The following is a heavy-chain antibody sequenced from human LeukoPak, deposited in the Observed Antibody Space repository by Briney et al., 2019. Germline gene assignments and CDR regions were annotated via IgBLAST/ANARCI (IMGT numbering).Heavy chain of an antibody. J-gene: IGHJ4*02. D-gene: IGHD2-8*01. V-gene: IGHV3-23*01. CDR1: GFTFSTYA. CDR2: ISGSGGNT. Sequence: GGSLRLSCAASGFTFSTYAMSWVRQAPGKGLEWVSAISGSGGNTYYADSVKGRFTISRDKSKNTLFLQMNSLRAEDTAVYYCAKMSYGVYSDVDFWGQGTLVTVSS. CDR3: AKMSYGVYSDVDF.